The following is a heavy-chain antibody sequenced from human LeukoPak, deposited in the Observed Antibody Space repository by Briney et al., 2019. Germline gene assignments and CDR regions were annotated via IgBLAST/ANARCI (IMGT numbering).Heavy chain of an antibody. V-gene: IGHV3-30*01. J-gene: IGHJ3*02. Sequence: GGSLRLSCAASGFTFSKYAMHWVRQAPGKGLDWMAVISYDGINQYYADSVKGRFTISRDNAKNTLSLQMNSLRAEDTAVYYCVREGFCSTTKCPRAFDIWGQGTMVTVSS. CDR3: VREGFCSTTKCPRAFDI. CDR2: ISYDGINQ. CDR1: GFTFSKYA. D-gene: IGHD2-2*01.